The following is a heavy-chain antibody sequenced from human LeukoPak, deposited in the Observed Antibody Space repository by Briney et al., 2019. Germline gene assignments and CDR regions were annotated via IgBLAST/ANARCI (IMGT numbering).Heavy chain of an antibody. CDR2: ITGSSTYI. V-gene: IGHV3-21*01. D-gene: IGHD3/OR15-3a*01. Sequence: GGSLRLSCAASGFTFSTYSMNWVRPAPGKGLEWVSSITGSSTYIYYSDSLRGRFTISRDNAKNSVYLQMNSLRAEDTAVYYCARTGLGMYSFDSWGQGTLVTVSS. CDR3: ARTGLGMYSFDS. CDR1: GFTFSTYS. J-gene: IGHJ4*02.